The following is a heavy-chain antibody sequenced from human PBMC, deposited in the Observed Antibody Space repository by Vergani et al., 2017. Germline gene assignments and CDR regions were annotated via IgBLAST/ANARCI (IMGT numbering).Heavy chain of an antibody. CDR1: GGSISSYY. J-gene: IGHJ5*02. D-gene: IGHD6-19*01. CDR2: IYYSGST. V-gene: IGHV4-59*01. CDR3: ARVTQWLVQDWFDP. Sequence: QVQLQESGPGLVKPSETLSLTCTVSGGSISSYYWSWIRQPPGKGLEWIGYIYYSGSTNYNPSLKSRVTISVDTSKNQFSLKLSSVTAADTAVYYCARVTQWLVQDWFDPWGQGTLVTVSS.